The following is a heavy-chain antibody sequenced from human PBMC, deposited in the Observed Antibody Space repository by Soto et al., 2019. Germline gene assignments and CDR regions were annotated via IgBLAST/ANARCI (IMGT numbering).Heavy chain of an antibody. CDR1: GGSISSSNW. J-gene: IGHJ3*02. D-gene: IGHD2-21*02. V-gene: IGHV4-4*02. CDR2: IYHSGST. CDR3: AREFNHIVVVTAANDAFDI. Sequence: QVQLQESGPGLVKPSGTLSLTCAVSGGSISSSNWWSWVRQPPGKGLEWIGEIYHSGSTNYNPSLKSRVTISVDKSQNQFSLKLSSVTAADTAVYYCAREFNHIVVVTAANDAFDIWGQGTMVTVSS.